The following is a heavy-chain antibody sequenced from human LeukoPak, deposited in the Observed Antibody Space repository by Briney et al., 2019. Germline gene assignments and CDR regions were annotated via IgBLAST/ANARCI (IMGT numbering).Heavy chain of an antibody. CDR2: INPNSGGT. D-gene: IGHD6-13*01. J-gene: IGHJ3*01. CDR1: GYTFTGYY. V-gene: IGHV1-2*02. Sequence: ASLKVSCKASGYTFTGYYIHWVRQAPGQGLEWMGWINPNSGGTNYAQKFQGRVSMTRDTSVTTTYMELSSLRSDDTAMYYCARARSSSWYFAFDFWGQGTMVTVSS. CDR3: ARARSSSWYFAFDF.